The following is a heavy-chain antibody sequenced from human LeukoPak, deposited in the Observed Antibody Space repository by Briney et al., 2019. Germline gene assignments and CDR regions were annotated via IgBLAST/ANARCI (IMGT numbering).Heavy chain of an antibody. CDR2: ISSSSSTI. Sequence: GGSLRLSCAASGFTFSSYSMNWVRQAPGKGLEWVSYISSSSSTIYYADSVKGRFTISRDNAKNSLHLQMNSLRAEDTAVYYCAVIGVRGVISAHWFDPWGQGTLVTVSS. D-gene: IGHD3-10*01. V-gene: IGHV3-48*01. CDR3: AVIGVRGVISAHWFDP. J-gene: IGHJ5*02. CDR1: GFTFSSYS.